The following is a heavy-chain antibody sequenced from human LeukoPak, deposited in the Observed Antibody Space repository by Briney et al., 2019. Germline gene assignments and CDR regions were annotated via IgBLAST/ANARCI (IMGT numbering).Heavy chain of an antibody. Sequence: GGSLRLSCAASGFAFSSYAMNWVRQAPGKGLEWVSTISGSGGSTSYADSVKGRFTISRDNSKNTLYLQMNSLRAEDTAVYYCARDSTGYWYFDLWGRGTLVSVSS. CDR1: GFAFSSYA. CDR2: ISGSGGST. J-gene: IGHJ2*01. CDR3: ARDSTGYWYFDL. V-gene: IGHV3-23*01. D-gene: IGHD3-3*02.